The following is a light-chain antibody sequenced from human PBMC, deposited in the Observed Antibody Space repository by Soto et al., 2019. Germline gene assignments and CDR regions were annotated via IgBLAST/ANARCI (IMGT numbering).Light chain of an antibody. CDR2: AAS. V-gene: IGKV3-20*01. Sequence: PGERATLSCRASQSISSTYLAWYQQKPGQAPRPLISAASNRATGTPDRFSGSGSGTDFTLTISRLEPEDFAVYYCQQYGSSRWTLGQGTKVEVK. CDR1: QSISSTY. CDR3: QQYGSSRWT. J-gene: IGKJ1*01.